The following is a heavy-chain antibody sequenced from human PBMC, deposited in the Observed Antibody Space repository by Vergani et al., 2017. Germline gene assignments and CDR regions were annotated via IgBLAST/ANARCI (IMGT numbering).Heavy chain of an antibody. CDR3: ARDWGPWDIVVVANY. V-gene: IGHV3-23*01. Sequence: EVQLLESGGDLVQPGGSLRLSCAASGFTFNHYSMNWVRQAPGKGLEWVSGISGSGGRTYYAGSVKGRFTISRTSSKNTLYLQMNSLRAEDTAVYYCARDWGPWDIVVVANYWGQGTLVTV. CDR1: GFTFNHYS. D-gene: IGHD2-2*01. J-gene: IGHJ4*02. CDR2: ISGSGGRT.